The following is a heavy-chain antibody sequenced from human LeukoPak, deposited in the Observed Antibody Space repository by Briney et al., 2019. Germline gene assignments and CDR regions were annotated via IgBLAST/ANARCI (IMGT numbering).Heavy chain of an antibody. CDR2: INPSGST. V-gene: IGHV4-34*01. D-gene: IGHD3-22*01. CDR3: AKDVWAVITTEFDY. CDR1: GGSFRGFY. J-gene: IGHJ4*02. Sequence: SETLSLTCAVNGGSFRGFYWSWIRQPPGKGLEWIGEINPSGSTNYNPSLKSRISISIDMSKNQFSLKLGSVTAADTAVYFCAKDVWAVITTEFDYWGQGTLVTVSS.